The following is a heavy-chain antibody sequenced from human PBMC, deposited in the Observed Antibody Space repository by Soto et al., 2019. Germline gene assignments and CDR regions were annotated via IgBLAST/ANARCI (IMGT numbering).Heavy chain of an antibody. D-gene: IGHD6-6*01. J-gene: IGHJ5*02. CDR1: GYTFTNYG. Sequence: QVQVVQSGTEVKKPGASVKVSCKASGYTFTNYGISWVRQAPGQGLEWMGWISAYNGNTNYAQIFQGRVTLPTDTSTTTAYMELRSLRYDDTAVYYCARGDSSSGLHPWGQGTLVTVSS. CDR3: ARGDSSSGLHP. CDR2: ISAYNGNT. V-gene: IGHV1-18*01.